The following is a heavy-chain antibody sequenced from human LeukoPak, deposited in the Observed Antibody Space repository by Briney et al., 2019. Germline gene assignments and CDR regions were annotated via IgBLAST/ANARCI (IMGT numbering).Heavy chain of an antibody. V-gene: IGHV4-39*07. D-gene: IGHD4-23*01. CDR1: GGSISSGSYY. Sequence: SETLSLTCTVSGGSISSGSYYWNWIRQPPGRGLEWIGEINHSGTTNYNPSLKSRATISIDTSKNQFSLKLSSVTSADTAVYYCATRPTPPYYYYYMDVWAKGTTVTVSS. J-gene: IGHJ6*03. CDR2: INHSGTT. CDR3: ATRPTPPYYYYYMDV.